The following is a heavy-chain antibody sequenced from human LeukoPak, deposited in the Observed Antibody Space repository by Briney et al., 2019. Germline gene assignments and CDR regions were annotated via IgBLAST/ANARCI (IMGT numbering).Heavy chain of an antibody. CDR2: IKQDGSEK. Sequence: GGSLRLCCAASGFTFSSYAMSWVRQAPGKGLEWVANIKQDGSEKYYVDSVKGRFTISRDNAKNSLYLQMNCLRAEDTAVYYCASTAMGNYYYYYYMDVWGKGTTVTVSS. CDR1: GFTFSSYA. CDR3: ASTAMGNYYYYYYMDV. V-gene: IGHV3-7*01. J-gene: IGHJ6*03. D-gene: IGHD5-18*01.